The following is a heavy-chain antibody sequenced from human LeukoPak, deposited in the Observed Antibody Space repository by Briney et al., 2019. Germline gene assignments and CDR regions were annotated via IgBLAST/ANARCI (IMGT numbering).Heavy chain of an antibody. CDR2: ISLDGSET. V-gene: IGHV3-7*01. CDR1: GFTFSNYW. CDR3: ARVYSDCLR. Sequence: GGSLSLSCAASGFTFSNYWMNWVRKRPRAGLEWLANISLDGSETHFVDSVKGRFTISRDNAKNSLSLQMSGLRVEDTAVYYCARVYSDCLRWGQGTQVTVSS. J-gene: IGHJ4*02. D-gene: IGHD4-11*01.